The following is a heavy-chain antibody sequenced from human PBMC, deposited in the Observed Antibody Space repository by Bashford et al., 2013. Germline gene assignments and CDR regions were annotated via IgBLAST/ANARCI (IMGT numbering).Heavy chain of an antibody. CDR2: FYNNNWRA. CDR1: GGSVSTYY. V-gene: IGHV4-4*07. Sequence: SETLSLTCTVSGGSVSTYYLSWLRLSAGKGLEWIGRFYNNNWRANDIPSLKSRVTMSLDKSKNQFSLKLSSVTAADTAVYYCARDRGRCSGITCRPTSYGVDVWGQGTTVTVSS. J-gene: IGHJ6*02. D-gene: IGHD2-15*01. CDR3: ARDRGRCSGITCRPTSYGVDV.